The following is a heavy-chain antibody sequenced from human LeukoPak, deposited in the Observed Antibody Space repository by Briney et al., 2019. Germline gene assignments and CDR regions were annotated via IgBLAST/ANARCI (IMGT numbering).Heavy chain of an antibody. Sequence: ASETLSLTCTVSGGSISSGGYYWSWIRQHPGKGLEWIGYIYYSGSTYYNPSLKSRVTISVDTSKNQFSLKLSSVTAADTAVYYCARVSGDYFYYFDYWGQGTLVTVSS. CDR3: ARVSGDYFYYFDY. CDR2: IYYSGST. V-gene: IGHV4-31*03. J-gene: IGHJ4*02. CDR1: GGSISSGGYY. D-gene: IGHD4-17*01.